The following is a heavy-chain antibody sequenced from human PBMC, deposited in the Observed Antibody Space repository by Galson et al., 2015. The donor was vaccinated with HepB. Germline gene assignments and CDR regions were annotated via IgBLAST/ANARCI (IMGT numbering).Heavy chain of an antibody. CDR3: ARDGGEYYDIFTGYYLKEGGVGMDV. V-gene: IGHV3-21*01. D-gene: IGHD3-9*01. Sequence: SLRLSCAASGFTFGAYSMNWVRQAPGKGLEWVSSITSSSSYIYYADSMKGRFTISRDNAKNSLYLHMNSLRAADTAVYYCARDGGEYYDIFTGYYLKEGGVGMDVWGQGTTVTVSS. CDR1: GFTFGAYS. CDR2: ITSSSSYI. J-gene: IGHJ6*02.